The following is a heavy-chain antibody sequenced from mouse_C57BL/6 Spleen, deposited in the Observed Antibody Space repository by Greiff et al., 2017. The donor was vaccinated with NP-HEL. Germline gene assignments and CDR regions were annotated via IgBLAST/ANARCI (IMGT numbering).Heavy chain of an antibody. D-gene: IGHD2-5*01. CDR3: TRTDSNFVFFDY. CDR2: IDPENGDT. V-gene: IGHV14-4*01. Sequence: EVKVVESGAELVRPGASVKLSCTASGFNIKDDYMHWVKQRPEQGLEWIGWIDPENGDTEYASKFQGKATITADTSSNTAYLQLSSLTSEDTAVYYCTRTDSNFVFFDYWGQGTTLTVSS. J-gene: IGHJ2*01. CDR1: GFNIKDDY.